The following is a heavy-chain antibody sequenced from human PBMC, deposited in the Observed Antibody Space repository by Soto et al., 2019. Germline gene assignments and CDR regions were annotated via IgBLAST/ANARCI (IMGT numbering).Heavy chain of an antibody. CDR2: VNSNSGGT. D-gene: IGHD3-22*01. CDR1: GYSFTAYY. V-gene: IGHV1-2*02. Sequence: GASVKVSCKASGYSFTAYYMHWVRQAPGQGLEWMGLVNSNSGGTTYAQKFQGRVTMTRDTSITTAYMELSGLRSDDTAVYYCARGTGDSSGYFYVGYWGQGTLVTVSS. J-gene: IGHJ4*02. CDR3: ARGTGDSSGYFYVGY.